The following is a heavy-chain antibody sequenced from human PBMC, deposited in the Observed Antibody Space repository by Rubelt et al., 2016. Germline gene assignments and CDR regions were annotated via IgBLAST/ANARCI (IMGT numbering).Heavy chain of an antibody. V-gene: IGHV4-34*01. D-gene: IGHD2-21*02. CDR2: INHSGST. CDR3: ARVVRGDSPPHNAFDI. CDR1: GGSFSGYY. J-gene: IGHJ3*02. Sequence: QVQLQQWGAGLLKPSETLSLTCAVYGGSFSGYYWSWIRQPPGKGLEWIGEINHSGSTNYNPSLKSRFTISLDTSKNQFSLKLSSVTAADTAVYYCARVVRGDSPPHNAFDIWGQGTMVTVSS.